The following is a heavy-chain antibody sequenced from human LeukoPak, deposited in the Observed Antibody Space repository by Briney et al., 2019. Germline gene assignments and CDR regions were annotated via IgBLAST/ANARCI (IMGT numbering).Heavy chain of an antibody. CDR1: GFTFSSYA. Sequence: GGSLRLSCAASGFTFSSYAMSWVRQAPGKGLEWVSAISGSGGSTYYADSVKGRFTISRDNSKNTLYLQMNSLRAEDTAVYYCANSPFGSSSPFDIWGQGTMVTVSS. J-gene: IGHJ3*02. CDR2: ISGSGGST. V-gene: IGHV3-23*01. D-gene: IGHD3-10*01. CDR3: ANSPFGSSSPFDI.